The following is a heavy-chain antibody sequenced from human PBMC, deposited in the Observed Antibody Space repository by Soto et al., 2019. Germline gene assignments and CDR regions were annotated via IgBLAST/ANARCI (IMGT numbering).Heavy chain of an antibody. CDR2: FDPEDGET. J-gene: IGHJ6*02. D-gene: IGHD6-13*01. V-gene: IGHV1-24*01. CDR3: VTGRRTAAAGSLISRYYGMDV. Sequence: QVQLVQSGAEVKKPGASVKVSCKVSGYTLTELSMHWVRQAPGKGLEWMGGFDPEDGETIYAQKFQGRVTMTEDTSTDTAYMEPSSLRSEDTAVYYCVTGRRTAAAGSLISRYYGMDVWGQGTTVTVSS. CDR1: GYTLTELS.